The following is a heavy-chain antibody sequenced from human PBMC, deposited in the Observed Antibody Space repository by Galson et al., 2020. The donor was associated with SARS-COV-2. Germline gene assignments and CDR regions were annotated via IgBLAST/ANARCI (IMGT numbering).Heavy chain of an antibody. D-gene: IGHD3-3*01. J-gene: IGHJ6*02. V-gene: IGHV4-59*01. CDR1: GGSISSYY. CDR2: IYNSGST. CDR3: ARGDEYYDFWSGYSYGMDV. Sequence: ETLSLTCTVSGGSISSYYWSWIRQPPGKGLEWIGYIYNSGSTNYNPSLKSRVTISVDTSKNQLSLKLSSVTAADTAVYYCARGDEYYDFWSGYSYGMDVWGQGITVTVSS.